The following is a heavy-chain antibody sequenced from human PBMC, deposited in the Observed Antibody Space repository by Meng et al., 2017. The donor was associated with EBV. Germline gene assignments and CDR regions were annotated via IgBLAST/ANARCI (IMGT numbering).Heavy chain of an antibody. Sequence: GASAAWGKKPWSSGKVSFKTSGGPFRYYAISWVRQAPGQGLEWLGGFLPRLGAPNYAQKFHGRVKITADESTSTHYMDLSSLRSEDTAIYYCASESGRGYTPDYWGQGTLVTVSS. CDR2: FLPRLGAP. D-gene: IGHD3-10*01. V-gene: IGHV1-69*01. J-gene: IGHJ4*02. CDR1: GGPFRYYA. CDR3: ASESGRGYTPDY.